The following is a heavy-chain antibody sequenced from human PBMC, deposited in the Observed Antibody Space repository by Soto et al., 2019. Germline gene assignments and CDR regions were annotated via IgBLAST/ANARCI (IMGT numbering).Heavy chain of an antibody. J-gene: IGHJ4*02. Sequence: ESGGGVVQPGRSLRLSCAASGFTFSSYGMHWVRQAPGTGLEWVAVISYDGSNKYYADSVKGRFTISRDNSKNTLYLQMNSLRAEDTAVYYCAKGLLLWFGELPDYWGQGTLVTVSS. CDR3: AKGLLLWFGELPDY. V-gene: IGHV3-30*18. CDR2: ISYDGSNK. D-gene: IGHD3-10*01. CDR1: GFTFSSYG.